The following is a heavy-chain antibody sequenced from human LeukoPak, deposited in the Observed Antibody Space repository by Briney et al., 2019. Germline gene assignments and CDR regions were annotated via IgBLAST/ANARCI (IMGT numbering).Heavy chain of an antibody. J-gene: IGHJ6*04. D-gene: IGHD3-10*01. CDR3: ATLWFGELFPIMDV. V-gene: IGHV1-24*01. CDR2: FDPEDGET. Sequence: ASVKVSFKVSGYTLTELSMHWVRQAPGKGGEGMGGFDPEDGETIYAQKFQGRVTITEDTSTDTAYMELSSLRSEDTAVYYCATLWFGELFPIMDVWGKGTTVTVSS. CDR1: GYTLTELS.